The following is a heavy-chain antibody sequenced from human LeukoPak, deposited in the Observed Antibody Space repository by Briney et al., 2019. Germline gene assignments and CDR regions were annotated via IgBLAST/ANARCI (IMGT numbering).Heavy chain of an antibody. J-gene: IGHJ3*02. D-gene: IGHD3-22*01. V-gene: IGHV4-39*07. CDR1: GGSISSSSYY. Sequence: SETLSLTCTVSGGSISSSSYYWGWIRQPPGKGLEWIGSIYYSGSTYYNPSLKSRVTISVDTSKNQFSLKLSSVTAADTAVYYCARDRYDSSGYYPHDAFDIWGQGTMVTVSS. CDR3: ARDRYDSSGYYPHDAFDI. CDR2: IYYSGST.